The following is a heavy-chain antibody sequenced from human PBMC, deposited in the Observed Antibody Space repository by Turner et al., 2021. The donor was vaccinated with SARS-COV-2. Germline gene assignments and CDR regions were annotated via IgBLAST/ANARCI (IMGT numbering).Heavy chain of an antibody. V-gene: IGHV4-39*01. CDR2: IYYSGST. CDR3: ARGYYYDSSDSALKY. D-gene: IGHD3-22*01. CDR1: GGSVSSGSYF. Sequence: LLLQESGPGLVKPSATLSLPCRVPGGSVSSGSYFWGWIRQPPGKGLEWIGTIYYSGSTYYNPSLKSRVTISVDTSKNQFSLRLSSVTAADTAVYYCARGYYYDSSDSALKYWGQGTLVTVSS. J-gene: IGHJ4*02.